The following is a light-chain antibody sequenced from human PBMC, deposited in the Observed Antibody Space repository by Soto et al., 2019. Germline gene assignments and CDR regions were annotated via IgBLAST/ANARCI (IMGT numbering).Light chain of an antibody. Sequence: QSALTQPASVSGSPGQSIAISCTGTSSDVGNYNFVSWYQQHPGKAPKLMIYDVSNRPSGISNRFSGSKSGNTASLTISGLQAEDEADYYCCSYTTSSTYVFVTGTKVTVL. V-gene: IGLV2-14*03. CDR1: SSDVGNYNF. CDR2: DVS. CDR3: CSYTTSSTYV. J-gene: IGLJ1*01.